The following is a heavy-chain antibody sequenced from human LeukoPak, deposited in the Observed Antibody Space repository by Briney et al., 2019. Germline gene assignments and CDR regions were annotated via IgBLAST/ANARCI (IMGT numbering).Heavy chain of an antibody. V-gene: IGHV4-39*02. J-gene: IGHJ4*02. Sequence: PSETLSLTCTVSGYSISSSSYYWGWIRQPPGKGLEWIGSIYYSGSTYYNPSLKSRVTISVDTSKNQFSLKLSSVTAADTVVYYCARDLIAVAGTCFDYWGQGTLVTVSS. CDR1: GYSISSSSYY. CDR3: ARDLIAVAGTCFDY. D-gene: IGHD6-19*01. CDR2: IYYSGST.